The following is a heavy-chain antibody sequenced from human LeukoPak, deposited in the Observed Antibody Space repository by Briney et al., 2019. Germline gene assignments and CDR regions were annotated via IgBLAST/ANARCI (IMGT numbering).Heavy chain of an antibody. CDR1: GFTFSHYW. CDR3: ARVGHCSSTACFIDY. J-gene: IGHJ4*02. Sequence: PGGSLRLSCAASGFTFSHYWMHWVRQAPGKGLVWVSRIESDGGSTDYADSLKGRFTISRDNDKNTLYLEMNSLRAEDTAVYYCARVGHCSSTACFIDYWGQGTLVTVSS. CDR2: IESDGGST. V-gene: IGHV3-74*01. D-gene: IGHD2-2*01.